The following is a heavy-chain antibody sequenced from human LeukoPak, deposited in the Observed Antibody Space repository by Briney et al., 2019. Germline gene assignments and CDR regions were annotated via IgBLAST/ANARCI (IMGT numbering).Heavy chain of an antibody. D-gene: IGHD2-2*01. Sequence: SETLSLTCTVSGDSISTYYWSWIRQSPGKGLEWIGYIYYSGSTNYNPSLKSRVTISVDTSKNQFSLKLSSVTAADTAVYYCARGYCRGTSCNRYTFDMWGQGTMVTVSS. CDR1: GDSISTYY. CDR2: IYYSGST. CDR3: ARGYCRGTSCNRYTFDM. V-gene: IGHV4-59*01. J-gene: IGHJ3*02.